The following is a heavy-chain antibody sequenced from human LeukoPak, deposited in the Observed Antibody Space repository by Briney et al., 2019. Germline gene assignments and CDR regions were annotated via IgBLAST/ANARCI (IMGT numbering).Heavy chain of an antibody. CDR2: IRYDGSNR. CDR3: AKDLGQYFDY. CDR1: GFTFSSYG. V-gene: IGHV3-30*02. Sequence: GGSLRLSCAASGFTFSSYGMHWVRQAPGKGLEWVAFIRYDGSNRYYADSVKGRFTISRDNSKNTLYLQMNSLRAEDTAVYYCAKDLGQYFDYWGQGTLVTVSS. J-gene: IGHJ4*02.